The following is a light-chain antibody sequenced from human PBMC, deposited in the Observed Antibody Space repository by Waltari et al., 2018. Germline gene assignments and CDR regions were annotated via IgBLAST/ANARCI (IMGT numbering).Light chain of an antibody. CDR1: QSLLHSNGYTY. CDR3: MQALQTPRT. CDR2: LTS. Sequence: DIMMTQSPLSLPVTPGEPASISCRSSQSLLHSNGYTYLDWYLQKPGQSPQVLIFLTSSRAPGVSDRFSGSGSGTDFTLKISRVEAEDGGVYYCMQALQTPRTFGQGTKLEIK. J-gene: IGKJ2*01. V-gene: IGKV2-28*01.